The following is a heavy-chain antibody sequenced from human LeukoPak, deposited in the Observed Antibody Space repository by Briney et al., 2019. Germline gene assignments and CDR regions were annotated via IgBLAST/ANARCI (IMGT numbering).Heavy chain of an antibody. J-gene: IGHJ4*02. CDR2: IAWNSGNT. V-gene: IGHV3-9*01. D-gene: IGHD3-10*01. CDR1: GFTFDNYA. Sequence: PGGSLRLSRAASGFTFDNYAMHWVRHAPGKGLEWVSGIAWNSGNTGFADSVKGRFTISRDNAENSLYLQMNSLTPEDTAFYFCAKDMNSYGSGSSYNPWGPFDSWGQGTLVTVSS. CDR3: AKDMNSYGSGSSYNPWGPFDS.